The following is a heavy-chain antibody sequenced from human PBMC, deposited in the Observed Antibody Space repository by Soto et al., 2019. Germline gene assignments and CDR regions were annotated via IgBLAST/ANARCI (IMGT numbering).Heavy chain of an antibody. Sequence: PGGSLRLSCAASGFTSSSYWMSWVRQAPGKGLEWVANIKQDGSEKYYVDSVKGRFTISRDNAKNSLYLQMNSLRAEDTAVYYCARDGSITMVRGVIISQYYYGMDVWGQGTTVTVSS. CDR1: GFTSSSYW. CDR2: IKQDGSEK. D-gene: IGHD3-10*01. J-gene: IGHJ6*02. V-gene: IGHV3-7*01. CDR3: ARDGSITMVRGVIISQYYYGMDV.